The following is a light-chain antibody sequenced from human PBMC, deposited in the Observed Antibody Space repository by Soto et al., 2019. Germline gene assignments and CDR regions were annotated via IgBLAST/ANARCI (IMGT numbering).Light chain of an antibody. CDR1: SSDVGGYNY. J-gene: IGLJ1*01. CDR2: DVS. CDR3: CSYAGSNYV. Sequence: QSVLTQPRSESGSPGQSVTISCTGTSSDVGGYNYVSWYQQHPGKAPKFMIYDVSKRPSGVPNRFSASKSGNTASLTISGLQAEEEADYYCCSYAGSNYVFGTGIKVTVL. V-gene: IGLV2-11*01.